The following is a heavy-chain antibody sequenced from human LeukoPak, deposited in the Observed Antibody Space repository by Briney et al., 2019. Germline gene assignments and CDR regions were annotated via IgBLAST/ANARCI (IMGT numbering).Heavy chain of an antibody. J-gene: IGHJ4*02. CDR2: ISSNGGST. Sequence: GGSLRLSCSASGFTFSSYAMQWVRQAPGKGGECVLAISSNGGSTYYADSVKGRFTISRDNSKKTLYLQMSSLRAEDTAVYYCVKSYLPAAIHAGDYWGQGTLVTVSS. D-gene: IGHD2-2*01. CDR1: GFTFSSYA. CDR3: VKSYLPAAIHAGDY. V-gene: IGHV3-64D*06.